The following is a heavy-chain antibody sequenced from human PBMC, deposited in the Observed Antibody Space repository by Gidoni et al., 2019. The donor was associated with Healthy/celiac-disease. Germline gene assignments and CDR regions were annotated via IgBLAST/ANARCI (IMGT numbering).Heavy chain of an antibody. V-gene: IGHV3-13*01. CDR1: GFTFRSYD. J-gene: IGHJ3*02. CDR2: IGTAGDT. CDR3: ARRDPLGAFDI. Sequence: EVQLVESGGGLARPGGSLRLSCAASGFTFRSYDMHWVRHATGKGREWVSAIGTAGDTYYPGSVKSRFTISRENAKNSLYLQMNSLRAGDTAVYYCARRDPLGAFDIWGQGTMVTVSS.